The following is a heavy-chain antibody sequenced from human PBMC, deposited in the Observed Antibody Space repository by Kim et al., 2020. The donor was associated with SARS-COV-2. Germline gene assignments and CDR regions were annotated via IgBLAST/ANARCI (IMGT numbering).Heavy chain of an antibody. D-gene: IGHD6-13*01. V-gene: IGHV3-21*01. Sequence: VKGRFTNTRDNDKNSLYLQMNSLRAEDTAVYYCARDRSSSWYYYYYGMDVWGQGTTVTVSS. CDR3: ARDRSSSWYYYYYGMDV. J-gene: IGHJ6*02.